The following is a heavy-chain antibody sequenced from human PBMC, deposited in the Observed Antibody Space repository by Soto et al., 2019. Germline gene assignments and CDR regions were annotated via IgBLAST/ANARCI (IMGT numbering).Heavy chain of an antibody. CDR2: MNPNSGNT. J-gene: IGHJ6*03. Sequence: ASVKVSCKASGYTFTSYDINWVRQATGQGLEWMGWMNPNSGNTGYAQKFQGRVTMTRNTSISTAYMELSSLRSEDTAVYYCARGFTRYYYYYMDVWGKGTTVTVSS. CDR1: GYTFTSYD. CDR3: ARGFTRYYYYYMDV. V-gene: IGHV1-8*01. D-gene: IGHD6-6*01.